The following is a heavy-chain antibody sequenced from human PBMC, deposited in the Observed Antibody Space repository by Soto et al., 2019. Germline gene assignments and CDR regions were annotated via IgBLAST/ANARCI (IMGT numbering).Heavy chain of an antibody. V-gene: IGHV3-33*01. J-gene: IGHJ4*02. Sequence: QVQLVESGGGVVQPGRSLRLSCAASGFTFNSYGMHWVRQAPGKGVEWVAVIWYDGSNKYYGDSVKGRFTISRDNSKNTLYLQMNSLRAEDTAVYYCARDRPNSGFDYWGQGTLVTVSS. D-gene: IGHD7-27*01. CDR1: GFTFNSYG. CDR3: ARDRPNSGFDY. CDR2: IWYDGSNK.